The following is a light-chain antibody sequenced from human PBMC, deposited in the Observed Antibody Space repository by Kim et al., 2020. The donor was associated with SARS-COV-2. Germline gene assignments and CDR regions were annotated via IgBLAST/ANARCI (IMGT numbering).Light chain of an antibody. CDR1: SLRSYY. Sequence: ALGQTVRITCQGDSLRSYYASWYQQKPGQAPVLVIYGKNDRPSGIPDRFSGSSSGNTASLTITGAQAEDEADYYCNSRDSSGNHVVFGGGTQLTVL. CDR3: NSRDSSGNHVV. CDR2: GKN. J-gene: IGLJ2*01. V-gene: IGLV3-19*01.